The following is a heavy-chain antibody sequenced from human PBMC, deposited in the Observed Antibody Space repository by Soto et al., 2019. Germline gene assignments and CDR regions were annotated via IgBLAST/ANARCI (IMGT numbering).Heavy chain of an antibody. CDR1: GFTFDDYA. J-gene: IGHJ5*02. D-gene: IGHD3-3*01. Sequence: GGSLRLSCAASGFTFDDYAMHWVRQAPGKGLEWVSGISWNSGSIGYADSVKGRFTISRDNAKNSLYLQMNSLRAEDTALYYCAKDLIFGVVSFDPWGQGTLVTVSS. V-gene: IGHV3-9*01. CDR2: ISWNSGSI. CDR3: AKDLIFGVVSFDP.